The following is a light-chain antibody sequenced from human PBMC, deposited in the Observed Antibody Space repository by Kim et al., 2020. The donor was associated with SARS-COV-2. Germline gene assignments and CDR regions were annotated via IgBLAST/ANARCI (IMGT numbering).Light chain of an antibody. CDR3: AAWDDSLSVPYV. Sequence: QSALTQPPSASGSPGQSVTISCTGTSSDVGGYNYVSWYQQHPGKAPKLMIYEVSKRPSGVPDRFSGSKSGTSASLDISGLRSEDEADYYCAAWDDSLSVPYVFGTGTKSPS. V-gene: IGLV2-8*01. CDR2: EVS. CDR1: SSDVGGYNY. J-gene: IGLJ1*01.